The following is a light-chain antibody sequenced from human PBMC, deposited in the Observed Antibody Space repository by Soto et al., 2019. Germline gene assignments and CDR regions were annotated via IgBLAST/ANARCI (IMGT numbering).Light chain of an antibody. CDR2: GNS. CDR1: SSNIGAGYD. CDR3: QSYDNSLSGWV. V-gene: IGLV1-40*01. Sequence: QSVLTQPPSVSGAPGQRVIISCTGSSSNIGAGYDVHWYQQLPGRAPKLLIYGNSNRPSGVPDRFSGSKSGTSGSLAITGLQAEDEADYYCQSYDNSLSGWVFGGGTKLTVL. J-gene: IGLJ3*02.